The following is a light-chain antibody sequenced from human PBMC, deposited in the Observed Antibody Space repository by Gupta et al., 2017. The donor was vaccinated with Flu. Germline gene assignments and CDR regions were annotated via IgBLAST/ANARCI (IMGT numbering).Light chain of an antibody. CDR1: QIVSSSY. Sequence: VLTQSPGTLSFSPGERATLSCRASQIVSSSYLAWYQQKPGQAPRLLIYGASSRATGIPDRFSGSGSGTDFTLTISRLEPEDFAVYYCQQYGSSPLTFGGGTKVEIK. CDR2: GAS. V-gene: IGKV3-20*01. CDR3: QQYGSSPLT. J-gene: IGKJ4*01.